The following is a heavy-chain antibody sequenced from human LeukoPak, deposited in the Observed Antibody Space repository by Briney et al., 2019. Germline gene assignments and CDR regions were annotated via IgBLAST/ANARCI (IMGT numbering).Heavy chain of an antibody. D-gene: IGHD3-10*01. J-gene: IGHJ4*02. V-gene: IGHV3-21*01. Sequence: GGSLRLSCAASGFTFSSYGMSWVRQAPGKGLEWVSSISSSSSYIYYADSVRGRFTISRDNAKNSLCLQMNSLRAEDTAVYYCARDNGLLWFGELLLGIDYWGQGTLVTVSS. CDR1: GFTFSSYG. CDR3: ARDNGLLWFGELLLGIDY. CDR2: ISSSSSYI.